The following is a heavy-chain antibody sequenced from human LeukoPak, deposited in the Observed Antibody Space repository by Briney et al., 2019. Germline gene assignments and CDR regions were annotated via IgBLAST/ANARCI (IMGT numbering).Heavy chain of an antibody. CDR1: GGSISSHY. CDR3: ARGLLSSGSDY. V-gene: IGHV4-59*11. J-gene: IGHJ4*02. D-gene: IGHD3-22*01. Sequence: SETLSLTCTVSGGSISSHYWSWIRQPPGKGLEWIGYIYYSGGTNYNPSLKSRVTISVDTSKNQFSLKLSSVTAADTAVYYCARGLLSSGSDYWGQGTLVTVSS. CDR2: IYYSGGT.